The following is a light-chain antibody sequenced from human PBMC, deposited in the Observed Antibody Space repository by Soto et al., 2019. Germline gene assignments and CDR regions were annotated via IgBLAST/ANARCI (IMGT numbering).Light chain of an antibody. CDR2: DVS. CDR3: SSYTTGNTRQIV. V-gene: IGLV2-14*03. J-gene: IGLJ1*01. Sequence: QSALTQPASVSVSPGQSITISCTGTSSDVGGYNYVSWYQHHPGKAPKLMIFDVSNRPSGVSNRFSGSKSGNTASLTISGLQPEDEADYYCSSYTTGNTRQIVFGTGTKVTVL. CDR1: SSDVGGYNY.